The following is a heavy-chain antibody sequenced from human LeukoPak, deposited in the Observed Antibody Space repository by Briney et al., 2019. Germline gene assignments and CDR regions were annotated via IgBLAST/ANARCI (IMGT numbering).Heavy chain of an antibody. J-gene: IGHJ4*02. Sequence: ASVKVSCKASGYTFTSYYMHWVRQAPGQGLEWMGIINPSGGSTSYAQKFQGRVTMTRNTSISTAYMELSSLRSEDTAVYYCARGLYGSGSYDYWGQGTLVTVSS. D-gene: IGHD3-10*01. V-gene: IGHV1-46*01. CDR3: ARGLYGSGSYDY. CDR1: GYTFTSYY. CDR2: INPSGGST.